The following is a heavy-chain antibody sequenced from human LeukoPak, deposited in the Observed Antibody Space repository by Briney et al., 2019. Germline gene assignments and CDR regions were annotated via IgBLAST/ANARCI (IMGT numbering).Heavy chain of an antibody. J-gene: IGHJ4*02. V-gene: IGHV3-23*01. Sequence: GGSLRLSCAASGFTFSSYAMSWVRQGPGKGLEWGSAISGSGGSTYYADSVKGPFTISRDNSKIPLYLQMNSLRAEDTAVYYCAKDRSTYYDFWSGLNDYWGQGTLVTVSS. CDR2: ISGSGGST. CDR1: GFTFSSYA. CDR3: AKDRSTYYDFWSGLNDY. D-gene: IGHD3-3*01.